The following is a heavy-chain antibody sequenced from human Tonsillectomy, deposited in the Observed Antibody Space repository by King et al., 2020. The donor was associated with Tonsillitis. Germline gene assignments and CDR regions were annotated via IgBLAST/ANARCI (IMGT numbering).Heavy chain of an antibody. CDR1: EYSFSNYW. CDR3: ARESRDGYNFDY. D-gene: IGHD5-24*01. Sequence: VQLVQSGAEVKKPGESLKISCKGFEYSFSNYWIGWVRQMPGRGLEWMGIIYPDDSDTRYSPSFHDQVIFSADKSINTAYLQWSSLEASDSAMYYCARESRDGYNFDYWGQGTLVTVS. CDR2: IYPDDSDT. J-gene: IGHJ4*02. V-gene: IGHV5-51*03.